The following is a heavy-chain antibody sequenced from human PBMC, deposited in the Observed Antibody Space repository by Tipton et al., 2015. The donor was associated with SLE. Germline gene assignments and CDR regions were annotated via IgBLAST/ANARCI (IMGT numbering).Heavy chain of an antibody. D-gene: IGHD7-27*01. CDR3: ARLTPWGYDY. V-gene: IGHV4-4*07. J-gene: IGHJ4*02. Sequence: TLSLTCTVSGGSISSYYWSWIRQPPGKGLEWIGRTYTSGSAYYNPSLRSRVTISVDTSKNQFSLSLISVTAADTAVYYCARLTPWGYDYWGPGMLVTVSS. CDR1: GGSISSYY. CDR2: TYTSGSA.